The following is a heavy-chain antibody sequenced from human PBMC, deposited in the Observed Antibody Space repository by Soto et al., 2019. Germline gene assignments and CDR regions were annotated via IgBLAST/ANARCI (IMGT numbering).Heavy chain of an antibody. V-gene: IGHV4-34*01. CDR1: GGSFSGYF. CDR3: ARGGSSDWQVAFDF. D-gene: IGHD6-19*01. J-gene: IGHJ3*01. CDR2: VNHNGRN. Sequence: PSETLSLTCDVYGGSFSGYFWNWIRQSPGKGLEWIGKVNHNGRNNYNPSLKIRVTISLDMSKKQISLKLTSVTAADTAVYYCARGGSSDWQVAFDFWGQGTMVTVS.